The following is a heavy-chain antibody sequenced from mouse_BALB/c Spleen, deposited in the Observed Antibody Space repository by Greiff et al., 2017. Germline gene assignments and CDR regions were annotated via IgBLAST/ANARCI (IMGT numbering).Heavy chain of an antibody. D-gene: IGHD1-1*01. V-gene: IGHV2-6-7*01. CDR2: IWGDGST. CDR3: ASITTVGYFDV. Sequence: QVHVKQSGPGLVAPSQSLSITCTVSGFSLTGYGVNWVRQPPGKGLEWLGMIWGDGSTDYNSALKSRLSISKDNSKSQVFLKMNSLQTDDTARYYCASITTVGYFDVWGAGTTVTVSS. CDR1: GFSLTGYG. J-gene: IGHJ1*01.